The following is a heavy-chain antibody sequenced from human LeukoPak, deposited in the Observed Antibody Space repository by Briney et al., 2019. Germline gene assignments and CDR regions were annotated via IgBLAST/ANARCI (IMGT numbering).Heavy chain of an antibody. Sequence: ASVKVSCKASGYTFTSYYMHWVRQAPGQGLEWMGIINPSGGSTSYAQKFQGRVTMTRDMSTSTVYMELSSLGSEDTAVYYCARVGPLGYYYYYMDVWGKGTTVTVSS. J-gene: IGHJ6*03. V-gene: IGHV1-46*01. CDR3: ARVGPLGYYYYYMDV. CDR2: INPSGGST. D-gene: IGHD7-27*01. CDR1: GYTFTSYY.